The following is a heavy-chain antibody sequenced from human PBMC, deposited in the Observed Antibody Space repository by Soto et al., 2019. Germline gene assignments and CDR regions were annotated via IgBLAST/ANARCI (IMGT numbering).Heavy chain of an antibody. J-gene: IGHJ4*02. CDR3: AKDLRRFGELHHDY. CDR1: GFTFSSYA. CDR2: ISGSGGST. Sequence: GSLRLSCAASGFTFSSYAMSWVRQAPGKGLEWVSAISGSGGSTYYADSVKGRFTISRDNSKNTLYLQMNSLRAEDTAVYYCAKDLRRFGELHHDYWGQGTLVTVSS. V-gene: IGHV3-23*01. D-gene: IGHD3-10*01.